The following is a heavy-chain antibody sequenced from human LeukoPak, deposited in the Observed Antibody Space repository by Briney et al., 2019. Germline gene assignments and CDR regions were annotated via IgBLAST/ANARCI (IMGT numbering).Heavy chain of an antibody. CDR2: INSDGSDT. Sequence: PGGSLRLSCAASGFTFSTSWMHWVRQAPGKGLVWVSRINSDGSDTIYADSVKGRFTISRDSSKNTLYLQMNSLRAEGTAVYYCARAGGYSSGWHPYYYYYGMDVWGQGTTVTVSS. D-gene: IGHD6-19*01. V-gene: IGHV3-74*01. CDR1: GFTFSTSW. J-gene: IGHJ6*02. CDR3: ARAGGYSSGWHPYYYYYGMDV.